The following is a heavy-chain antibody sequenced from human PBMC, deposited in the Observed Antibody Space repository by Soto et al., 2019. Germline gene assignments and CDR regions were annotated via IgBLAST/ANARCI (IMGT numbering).Heavy chain of an antibody. J-gene: IGHJ4*02. CDR3: ARVAAAMVTDYFDY. Sequence: SETLSLTCTVSGASITFGGYYWSWIRQHPGKGLEWIGYIYYSGSTYYNPSLKSRVTISVDTSKNQFSLKLSSVTAADTAVYYCARVAAAMVTDYFDYWGQGTLVTVSS. CDR1: GASITFGGYY. V-gene: IGHV4-31*03. CDR2: IYYSGST. D-gene: IGHD5-18*01.